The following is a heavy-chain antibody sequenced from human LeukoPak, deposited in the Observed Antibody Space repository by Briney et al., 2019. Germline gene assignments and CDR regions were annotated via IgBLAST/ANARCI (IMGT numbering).Heavy chain of an antibody. CDR3: ARDRSSDWHFDF. Sequence: PGGSLRLSCAASGFTFSHYNMNWVRQAPGKGLEWVSSISGSTSYIYYADSAKGRFTISRDNAKNSLFLQMNSLRAEDTAVYYCARDRSSDWHFDFWGPGTPVTVSS. D-gene: IGHD6-19*01. CDR2: ISGSTSYI. V-gene: IGHV3-21*01. CDR1: GFTFSHYN. J-gene: IGHJ4*02.